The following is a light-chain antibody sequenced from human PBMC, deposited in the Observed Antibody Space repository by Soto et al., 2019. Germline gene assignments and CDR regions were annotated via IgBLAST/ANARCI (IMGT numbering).Light chain of an antibody. J-gene: IGKJ2*01. CDR2: GAS. Sequence: EIVMTQSPATLSVSPGERATLSCRASQSVSSNLAWYQQKPGQAPRLLIYGASTRATGIPARFSGSGSGTEFTLTSSSLQSEVFAVYYCQEYNNWPPHTFGQGTKLEIK. V-gene: IGKV3-15*01. CDR3: QEYNNWPPHT. CDR1: QSVSSN.